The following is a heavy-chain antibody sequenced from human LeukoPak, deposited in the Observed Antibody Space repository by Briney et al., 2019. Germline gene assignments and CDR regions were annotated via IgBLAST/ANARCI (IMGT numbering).Heavy chain of an antibody. D-gene: IGHD3-9*01. CDR2: ISSGDRT. J-gene: IGHJ4*02. Sequence: PGGSLRLSCAASGFTFSSYVMNWVRQAPGKGLEWVAGISSGDRTFHAESVKGRFTISRDKSKDTLYLQMNSLRAEDTAVYYCAKDATASPYFHWFDNWGQGTRVIVSS. V-gene: IGHV3-23*01. CDR3: AKDATASPYFHWFDN. CDR1: GFTFSSYV.